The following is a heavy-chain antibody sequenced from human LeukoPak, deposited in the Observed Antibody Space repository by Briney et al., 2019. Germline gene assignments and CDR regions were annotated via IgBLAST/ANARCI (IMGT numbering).Heavy chain of an antibody. CDR3: ARADGASRLYSSATRYFQH. CDR2: INHSGST. J-gene: IGHJ1*01. V-gene: IGHV4-34*01. CDR1: GGSFSGYY. D-gene: IGHD6-25*01. Sequence: SETLSLTCAVYGGSFSGYYWSWIRQPPGKGLEWTGEINHSGSTNYNPSLKSRVTISVDTSKNQFSLKLSSVTAADTAVYYCARADGASRLYSSATRYFQHWGQGTLVTVSS.